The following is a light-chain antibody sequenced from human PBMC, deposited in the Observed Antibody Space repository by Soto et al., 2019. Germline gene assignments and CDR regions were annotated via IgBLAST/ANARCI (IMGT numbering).Light chain of an antibody. CDR3: GTWDSSLSAGV. Sequence: LTQPPSVSAAPGQKVTISCSGSSSNIGNNYVSWYQQLPGTAPKLLIYDNNKRPSGIPDRFSGSKSGTSATLGITGLQTGDEADYYCGTWDSSLSAGVFGGGTKLTVL. V-gene: IGLV1-51*01. J-gene: IGLJ2*01. CDR1: SSNIGNNY. CDR2: DNN.